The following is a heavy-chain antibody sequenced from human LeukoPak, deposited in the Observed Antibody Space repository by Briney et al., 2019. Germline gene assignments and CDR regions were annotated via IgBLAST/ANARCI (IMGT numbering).Heavy chain of an antibody. D-gene: IGHD5-12*01. CDR2: IWYDGSNK. V-gene: IGHV3-33*01. J-gene: IGHJ4*02. CDR3: ARVILDDYDYGFDY. Sequence: PGGSLRLSCAASGFTFSSYGMHWVRQAPGKGLEWVAVIWYDGSNKYYADSVKGRFTISRDNSKNTLYLQMNSLRAEDTAVYYCARVILDDYDYGFDYWGQGTLVTVSS. CDR1: GFTFSSYG.